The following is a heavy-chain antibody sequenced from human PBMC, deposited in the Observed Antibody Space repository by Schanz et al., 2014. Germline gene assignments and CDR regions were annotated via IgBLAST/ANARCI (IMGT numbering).Heavy chain of an antibody. CDR1: GGTFSTYP. J-gene: IGHJ6*03. V-gene: IGHV1-69*02. D-gene: IGHD6-19*01. CDR2: IIPIHGIA. CDR3: ARLGTGMAVAGSVIDSYYYYMDV. Sequence: QVHLVQSGAEVKKPGSSMKVSCKASGGTFSTYPINWLRQAPGQGLEWMGRIIPIHGIANYAQKFQGRVTMTRNTSISTAYMELSSLRSEDTAVYYCARLGTGMAVAGSVIDSYYYYMDVWGEGTTVTVSS.